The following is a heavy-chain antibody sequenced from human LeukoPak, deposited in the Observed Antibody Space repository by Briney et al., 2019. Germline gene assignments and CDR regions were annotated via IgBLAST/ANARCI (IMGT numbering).Heavy chain of an antibody. D-gene: IGHD1-20*01. J-gene: IGHJ4*02. CDR3: ARAYNWNTYYFDY. Sequence: PSETLSLTCTVSGGSISSGGYYWSWIRQHPGKGLEWIGYIYYSGSTYYNPSLKSRVTISVDTSKNQFSLKLSSVTAADTAVYYCARAYNWNTYYFDYWGQGTLVTVSS. CDR1: GGSISSGGYY. CDR2: IYYSGST. V-gene: IGHV4-31*03.